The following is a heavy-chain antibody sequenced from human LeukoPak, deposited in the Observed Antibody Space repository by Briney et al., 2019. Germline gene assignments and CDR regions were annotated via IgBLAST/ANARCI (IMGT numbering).Heavy chain of an antibody. D-gene: IGHD1-26*01. Sequence: PGGSLRLSCAASGFTFSSYAMSRVRQAPGKGLEWVSVIYSGGNTYYADSVKGRFTISRDNTKNTLYLQMNSLRADDTAVYYCARDVGFIVGATPGAFDIWGQGTMVTVSS. CDR2: IYSGGNT. V-gene: IGHV3-66*01. CDR3: ARDVGFIVGATPGAFDI. CDR1: GFTFSSYA. J-gene: IGHJ3*02.